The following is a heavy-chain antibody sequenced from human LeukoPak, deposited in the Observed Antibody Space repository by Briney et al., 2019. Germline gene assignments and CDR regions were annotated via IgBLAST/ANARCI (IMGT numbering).Heavy chain of an antibody. CDR2: INHSGST. J-gene: IGHJ5*02. Sequence: PSETLSLTCAVYGGSFSGYYWSWIRQPPGKGLEWIGEINHSGSTNYNPSLKSRVTISVDTSKNQFSLKLSSVTAADTAVYYCARLATYYDFWSGSNWFDPWGQGTLVTVSS. CDR3: ARLATYYDFWSGSNWFDP. D-gene: IGHD3-3*01. CDR1: GGSFSGYY. V-gene: IGHV4-34*01.